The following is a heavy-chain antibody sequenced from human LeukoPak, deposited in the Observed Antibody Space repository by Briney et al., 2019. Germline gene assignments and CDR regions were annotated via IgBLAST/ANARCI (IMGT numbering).Heavy chain of an antibody. Sequence: GGSLRLSCAVSGFTFDDYAMDWGWDAPGEGVGRGSGISWNSGSIVYADSVKGGLTISRDNAKKSLYLQRNSVRAEDTAFYYCAKDIFGSRCLDYWGQGPLVTVSS. CDR1: GFTFDDYA. J-gene: IGHJ4*02. CDR2: ISWNSGSI. D-gene: IGHD6-19*01. V-gene: IGHV3-9*01. CDR3: AKDIFGSRCLDY.